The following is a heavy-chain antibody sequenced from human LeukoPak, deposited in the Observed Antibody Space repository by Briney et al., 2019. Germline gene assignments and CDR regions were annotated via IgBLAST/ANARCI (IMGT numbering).Heavy chain of an antibody. Sequence: PSETLSLTCTVSGGSISSSHYFWGWIRQPPGKGLEWIGSIYYSGSTYYYPSLQSRVTISVDTSKNQFSLKLSSVTAADTAVYYCAREATHYDFWSGPLDYWGQGTLVTVSS. D-gene: IGHD3-3*01. CDR1: GGSISSSHYF. CDR2: IYYSGST. J-gene: IGHJ4*02. CDR3: AREATHYDFWSGPLDY. V-gene: IGHV4-39*07.